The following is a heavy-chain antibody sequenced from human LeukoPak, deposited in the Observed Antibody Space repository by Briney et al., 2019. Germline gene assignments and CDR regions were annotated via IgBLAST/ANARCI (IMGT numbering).Heavy chain of an antibody. J-gene: IGHJ4*02. CDR3: AKDQSHDYGDYVYDY. V-gene: IGHV3-23*01. CDR2: FSGSGGST. Sequence: GGSLRLSCAASGFTFSNYAMTWVRQAPGKGLEWVSAFSGSGGSTHYADSVKGRFTISRDNSKNTLYLQMNSLRAEDTAVYYCAKDQSHDYGDYVYDYWGQGTLVTVSS. D-gene: IGHD4-17*01. CDR1: GFTFSNYA.